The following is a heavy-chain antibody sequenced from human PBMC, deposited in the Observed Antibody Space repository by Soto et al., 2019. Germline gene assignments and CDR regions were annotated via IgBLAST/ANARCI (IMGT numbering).Heavy chain of an antibody. Sequence: PSETLSLTCTVSGGSISSYYWSWIRQPPGKGLEWIGYIYYSGSTNYNPSLKSRVTISVDTSKNQFSLKLSSVTAADTAVYYCARQSPVTPRFDYWGQGTLVTVSS. V-gene: IGHV4-59*08. CDR2: IYYSGST. CDR3: ARQSPVTPRFDY. J-gene: IGHJ4*02. D-gene: IGHD4-17*01. CDR1: GGSISSYY.